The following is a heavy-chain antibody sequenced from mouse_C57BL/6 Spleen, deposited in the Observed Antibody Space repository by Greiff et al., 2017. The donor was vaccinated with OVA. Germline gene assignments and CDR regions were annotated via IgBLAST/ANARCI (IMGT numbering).Heavy chain of an antibody. CDR2: IRNKANGYTT. Sequence: EVKVVESGGGLVQPGGSLSLSCAASGFTFTDYYMSWVRQPPGKALEWLGFIRNKANGYTTEYSASVKGTFTISIDNTPSVLYLQMSALRAEDSATYYCTNYKDCDSYFDYWGQGTPVTVSS. CDR3: TNYKDCDSYFDY. J-gene: IGHJ2*01. CDR1: GFTFTDYY. D-gene: IGHD2-4*01. V-gene: IGHV7-3*01.